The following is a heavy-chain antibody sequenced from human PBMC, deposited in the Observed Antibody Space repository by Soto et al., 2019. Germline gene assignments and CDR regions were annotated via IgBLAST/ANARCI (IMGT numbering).Heavy chain of an antibody. V-gene: IGHV1-69*01. D-gene: IGHD3-3*01. CDR3: ARPRYYDFWSGYYTGTGMDV. CDR1: GGTFISYA. Sequence: GXSVKVSCKASGGTFISYAIIWGRQAPGQGLEWMGGIIPIFGTANYAQKFQGRVTITADESTSTAYMELSSLRSEDTAVYYCARPRYYDFWSGYYTGTGMDVWGQGTTVTVSS. CDR2: IIPIFGTA. J-gene: IGHJ6*02.